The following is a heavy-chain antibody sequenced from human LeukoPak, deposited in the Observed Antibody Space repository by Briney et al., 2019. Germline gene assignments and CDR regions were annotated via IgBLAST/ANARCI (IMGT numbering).Heavy chain of an antibody. CDR2: MNPNSGNT. CDR3: ARGTIGYSYGYEGYYFDY. Sequence: GASVTVSCKASGYTFTSYDINWVRQAPGQGLEWMGWMNPNSGNTGYAQKFQGRVTMTRNTSISTAYMELSSLRSEDTAVYYCARGTIGYSYGYEGYYFDYWGQGTLVTVSS. V-gene: IGHV1-8*01. J-gene: IGHJ4*02. D-gene: IGHD5-18*01. CDR1: GYTFTSYD.